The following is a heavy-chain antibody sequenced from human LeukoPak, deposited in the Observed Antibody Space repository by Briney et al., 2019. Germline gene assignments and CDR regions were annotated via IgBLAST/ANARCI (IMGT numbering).Heavy chain of an antibody. CDR1: GGSISSGGYY. D-gene: IGHD3-22*01. V-gene: IGHV4-31*03. Sequence: SETLSLTCTVSGGSISSGGYYWSWIRQHPGKGLEWIGYIYYSGSTYYNPSLKSRVTISVDTSKNQFSLKLSSVTAADTAVYYCARVTYYYDSSGYYSILDYWGQGTLVTVSS. CDR2: IYYSGST. CDR3: ARVTYYYDSSGYYSILDY. J-gene: IGHJ4*02.